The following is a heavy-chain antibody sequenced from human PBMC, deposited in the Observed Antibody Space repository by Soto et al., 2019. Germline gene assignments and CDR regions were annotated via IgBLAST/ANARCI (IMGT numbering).Heavy chain of an antibody. CDR2: IYYSGST. J-gene: IGHJ3*02. V-gene: IGHV4-59*01. CDR3: ARDQVINQPNDAFDI. Sequence: SETLSLTCPVSGCSISSYYWSWIRQPPGKGLEWIGYIYYSGSTNYNPSLKSRVTISVDTSKNQFSLKLSSVTAADTAVYYCARDQVINQPNDAFDIWGQGTMVTVSS. CDR1: GCSISSYY. D-gene: IGHD2-21*01.